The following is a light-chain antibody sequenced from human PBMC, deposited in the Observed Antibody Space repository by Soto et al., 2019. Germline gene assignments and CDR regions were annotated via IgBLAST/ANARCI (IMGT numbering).Light chain of an antibody. Sequence: EIVLTQSPGTLSLSPGERATLSCRASQSVSSSYLAWYQQKPGQAPRLLIYGASSRATGIPDRFNGSGSGTDFTLTISRLEPEDFAVYYCQQYVSSPQTFGQGTKV. J-gene: IGKJ1*01. CDR1: QSVSSSY. V-gene: IGKV3-20*01. CDR2: GAS. CDR3: QQYVSSPQT.